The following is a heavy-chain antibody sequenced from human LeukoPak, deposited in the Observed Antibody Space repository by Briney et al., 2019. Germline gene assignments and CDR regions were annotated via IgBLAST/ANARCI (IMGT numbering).Heavy chain of an antibody. J-gene: IGHJ5*02. CDR1: GFTFSSYA. V-gene: IGHV3-30*04. CDR3: ARDRYCSGGSCYSGPPWFDP. CDR2: ISYDGSNK. D-gene: IGHD2-15*01. Sequence: GGSLRLSCAASGFTFSSYAMHWVRQAPGKGLEWVAVISYDGSNKYYADSVKGRFTISRDNSKNTLYLQMNSLRAEDTAVYYCARDRYCSGGSCYSGPPWFDPWGQGTLDTVSS.